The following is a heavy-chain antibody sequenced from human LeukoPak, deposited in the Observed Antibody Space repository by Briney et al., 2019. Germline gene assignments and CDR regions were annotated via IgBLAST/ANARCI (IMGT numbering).Heavy chain of an antibody. CDR3: AREMVRGVPPLGY. Sequence: ASVKVSCKASGYTFTSYTMHWVRQAPGQRLEWMGWINAGTGNTKYSQKFQGRVTITRDTSASTAYMELSSLRSEDTAVYYCAREMVRGVPPLGYWGQGTLVTVSS. V-gene: IGHV1-3*01. J-gene: IGHJ4*02. CDR2: INAGTGNT. CDR1: GYTFTSYT. D-gene: IGHD3-10*01.